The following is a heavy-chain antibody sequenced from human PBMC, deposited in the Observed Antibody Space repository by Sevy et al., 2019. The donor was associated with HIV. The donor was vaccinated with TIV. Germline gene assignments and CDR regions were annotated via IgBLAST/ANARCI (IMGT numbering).Heavy chain of an antibody. J-gene: IGHJ6*02. D-gene: IGHD6-6*01. CDR3: ARDDEYSSSTGVYYYYYGMDV. Sequence: ASVKVSCKASGYTFTSYGISWVRQAPGQGLELMGWISAYNGNTNYAQKLQGRVTMTTDTSTSTAYMELRSLRSDDTAVYYCARDDEYSSSTGVYYYYYGMDVWGQGTTVTVSS. CDR1: GYTFTSYG. CDR2: ISAYNGNT. V-gene: IGHV1-18*01.